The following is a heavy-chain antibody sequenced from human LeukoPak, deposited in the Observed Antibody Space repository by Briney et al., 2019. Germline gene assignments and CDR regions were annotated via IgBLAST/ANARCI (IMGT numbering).Heavy chain of an antibody. J-gene: IGHJ4*02. CDR2: IVVGSGNT. CDR3: AAANEAADGDSFDY. CDR1: VFTSTSST. Sequence: GTSVKVSCKASVFTSTSSTMQWVRQARRQRLEWVGWIVVGSGNTNYAQKFQERVTITRDMSTSTAYMELSSLRSEYTAVYYCAAANEAADGDSFDYWGQGTLVTVSS. V-gene: IGHV1-58*02. D-gene: IGHD4-17*01.